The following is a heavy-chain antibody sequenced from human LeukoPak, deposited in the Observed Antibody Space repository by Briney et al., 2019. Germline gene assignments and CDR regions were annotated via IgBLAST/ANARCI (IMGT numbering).Heavy chain of an antibody. D-gene: IGHD3-10*01. J-gene: IGHJ4*02. V-gene: IGHV3-30*18. CDR1: GFTFSSYG. CDR2: ISYDGSNK. Sequence: GGSLRLSCAASGFTFSSYGMHWVRQAPGKGLEWVAVISYDGSNKYYADSVKGRFTISRDNSKNTLYLQMNSLRAEDTAVYYCAKDRGLYFDYWGQGTLVTVSS. CDR3: AKDRGLYFDY.